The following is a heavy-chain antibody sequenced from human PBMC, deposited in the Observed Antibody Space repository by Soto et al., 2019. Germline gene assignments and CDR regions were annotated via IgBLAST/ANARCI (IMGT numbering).Heavy chain of an antibody. CDR3: ARDPPDFHSAFDF. CDR2: TYYRSKWYN. CDR1: RDSVSSNRAA. J-gene: IGHJ4*02. Sequence: PSQTLSLTSAISRDSVSSNRAAWNWIRQSPSRGLEWLGRTYYRSKWYNDYALFVKSRISINPDTSKNQFSLHLNSVTPDDTAVYYCARDPPDFHSAFDFWGQGTPVTVSS. V-gene: IGHV6-1*01. D-gene: IGHD4-4*01.